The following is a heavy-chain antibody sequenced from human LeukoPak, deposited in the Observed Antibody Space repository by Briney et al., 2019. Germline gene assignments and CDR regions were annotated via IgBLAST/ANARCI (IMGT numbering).Heavy chain of an antibody. V-gene: IGHV3-21*01. CDR3: ARATGDDAFDI. CDR2: ISSSSSYI. CDR1: GFTFSSYS. J-gene: IGHJ3*02. Sequence: GGSLRLSCAASGFTFSSYSMNWVRQAPGKGLEWVSSISSSSSYIYYADSVKGRFTISRDNAKNSLYLKMNSLRAEDTAVYYCARATGDDAFDIWGQGTMVTVSS. D-gene: IGHD1-26*01.